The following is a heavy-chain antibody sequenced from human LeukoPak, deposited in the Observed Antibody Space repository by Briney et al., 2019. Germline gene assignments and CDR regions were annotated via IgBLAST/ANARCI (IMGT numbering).Heavy chain of an antibody. CDR1: GFSVSSNE. V-gene: IGHV3-53*01. J-gene: IGHJ6*02. Sequence: GGSLRLSCAVSGFSVSSNEMSWVRQAPGKGLEWVSVIYSGGVTYYADSVKGRFTISRDNSKNTLYLQMNNLRAEDTAVYYCARELLRGMDVWGQGTTVTVSS. CDR3: ARELLRGMDV. CDR2: IYSGGVT.